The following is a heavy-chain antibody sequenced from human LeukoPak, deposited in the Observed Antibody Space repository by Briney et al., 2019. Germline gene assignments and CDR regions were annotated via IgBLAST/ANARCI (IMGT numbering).Heavy chain of an antibody. J-gene: IGHJ6*02. Sequence: PSETLSLTCTVSGGSISSYYWSWIRQPPGKGLEWIGYIYYSGSINYNPSLKSRVTISVDTSKNQFSLKLSSVTAADTAVYYCAREGLRYYYCGMDVWGQGTTVTVSS. CDR1: GGSISSYY. V-gene: IGHV4-59*01. CDR3: AREGLRYYYCGMDV. D-gene: IGHD4-17*01. CDR2: IYYSGSI.